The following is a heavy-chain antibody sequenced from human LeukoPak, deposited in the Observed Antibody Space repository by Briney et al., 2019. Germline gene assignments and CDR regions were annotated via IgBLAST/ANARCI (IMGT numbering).Heavy chain of an antibody. J-gene: IGHJ4*02. D-gene: IGHD2-15*01. V-gene: IGHV1-46*01. Sequence: GASVKVAFKASGYTFTSYYMHWVRQAPGQGLEWMGIINPSGGSTSYAQKFKGRVTMTKDTCTSTVYMELRSLRSEDTAVYYCARGPPGYCSGGSCLSPSDYWGQGTLVTVSS. CDR1: GYTFTSYY. CDR2: INPSGGST. CDR3: ARGPPGYCSGGSCLSPSDY.